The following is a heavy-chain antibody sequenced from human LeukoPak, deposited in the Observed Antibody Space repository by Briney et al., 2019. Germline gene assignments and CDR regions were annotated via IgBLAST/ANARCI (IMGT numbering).Heavy chain of an antibody. V-gene: IGHV1-2*02. CDR3: ARVESVDYYDSSGYSYYFDY. CDR1: GYTFTGYY. J-gene: IGHJ4*02. Sequence: ASVKVSCKASGYTFTGYYMHWVRQAPGQGLEWMGWINPNSGGTNYAQKFQGRVTMTRDTSISTAYMELSRLRSDDTAVYYCARVESVDYYDSSGYSYYFDYWGQGTLVTVSS. D-gene: IGHD3-22*01. CDR2: INPNSGGT.